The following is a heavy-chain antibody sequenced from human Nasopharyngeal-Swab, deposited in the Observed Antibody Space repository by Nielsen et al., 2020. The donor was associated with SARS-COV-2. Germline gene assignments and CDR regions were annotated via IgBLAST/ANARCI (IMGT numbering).Heavy chain of an antibody. D-gene: IGHD5-12*01. CDR3: AKDRDSGDDYEEYYHYYGMDV. CDR1: GFTFSNFA. V-gene: IGHV3-23*01. J-gene: IGHJ6*02. Sequence: GESLKISCAASGFTFSNFAMSWVRPAPGKGLEWVSVISCDSDSTYYTDPVRGRFTISRDNSKNTLNLQMNNLRAEDTAIYYCAKDRDSGDDYEEYYHYYGMDVWGQGAPVTVSS. CDR2: ISCDSDST.